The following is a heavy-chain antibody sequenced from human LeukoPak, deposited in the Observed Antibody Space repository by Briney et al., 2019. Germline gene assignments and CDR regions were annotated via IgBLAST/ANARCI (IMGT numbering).Heavy chain of an antibody. J-gene: IGHJ4*02. D-gene: IGHD5-24*01. CDR1: GGSMSSYY. V-gene: IGHV4-59*12. Sequence: SETLSLACIVSGGSMSSYYWSWIRQPPGKGLEWIGYIYYSGSTNYNPSLKSRVTISVDTSKNQFSLKLSSVTAADTAVYYCARGGGNGYNLAPNDYWGQGTLVTVSS. CDR2: IYYSGST. CDR3: ARGGGNGYNLAPNDY.